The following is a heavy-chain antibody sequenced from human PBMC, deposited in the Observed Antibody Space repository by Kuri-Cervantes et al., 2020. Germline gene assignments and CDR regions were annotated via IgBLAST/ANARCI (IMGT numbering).Heavy chain of an antibody. CDR1: GYTFTGYY. CDR2: ISYDGSNK. CDR3: AKDSYGGIHPDAFDI. V-gene: IGHV3-30*18. Sequence: SCKASGYTFTGYYMHWVRQAPGKGREWVAVISYDGSNKYYADSVKGRFTISRDNSKNTLYLQMNSLRAEDTAVYYCAKDSYGGIHPDAFDIWGQGTMVTVSS. J-gene: IGHJ3*02. D-gene: IGHD4-23*01.